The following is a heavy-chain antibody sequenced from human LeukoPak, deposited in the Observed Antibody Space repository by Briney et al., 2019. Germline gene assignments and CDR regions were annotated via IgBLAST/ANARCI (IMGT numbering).Heavy chain of an antibody. CDR3: ARKFVFPTGSDAFDI. CDR2: IIPIFGTA. Sequence: SVKVSCKASGYTFTGYYMHWVRQAPGQGLEWMGGIIPIFGTANYAQKFQGRVTITADKSTSTAYMELSSLRSEDTAVYNCARKFVFPTGSDAFDIWGQGTMVTVSS. J-gene: IGHJ3*02. D-gene: IGHD3-10*01. CDR1: GYTFTGYY. V-gene: IGHV1-69*06.